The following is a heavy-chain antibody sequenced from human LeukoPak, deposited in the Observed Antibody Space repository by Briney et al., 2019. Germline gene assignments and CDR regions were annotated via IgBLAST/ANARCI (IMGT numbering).Heavy chain of an antibody. J-gene: IGHJ4*02. V-gene: IGHV3-74*01. CDR2: IYGDGSFT. CDR3: ASVLFYGSGSYPFDY. Sequence: GGSLRLSCAASGFTFSNFWMHWVRQAPGKGLVWVALIYGDGSFTRCADSVKGRFTISRDNAKNSLYLQMNSLRAEDTAVYYCASVLFYGSGSYPFDYWGQGTLVTVSS. D-gene: IGHD3-10*01. CDR1: GFTFSNFW.